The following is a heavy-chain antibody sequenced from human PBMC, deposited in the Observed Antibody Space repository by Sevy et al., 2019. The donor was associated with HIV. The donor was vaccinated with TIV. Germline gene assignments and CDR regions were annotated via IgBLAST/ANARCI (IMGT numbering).Heavy chain of an antibody. CDR3: ARAHIMCGGGTCSPGWFDP. Sequence: GGSLRLSCAASGFTFTNYWMTWVRQAPGKGLEWVANIKEDGSEKNFVDSVKGRFTISRDNAKNTLYLQMNSLGAEDTAVYHCARAHIMCGGGTCSPGWFDPWGQGTLVTVSS. CDR2: IKEDGSEK. CDR1: GFTFTNYW. D-gene: IGHD2-15*01. J-gene: IGHJ5*02. V-gene: IGHV3-7*01.